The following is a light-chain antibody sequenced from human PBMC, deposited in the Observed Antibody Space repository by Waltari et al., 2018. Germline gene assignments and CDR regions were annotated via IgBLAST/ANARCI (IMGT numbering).Light chain of an antibody. CDR2: DAS. V-gene: IGKV3-11*01. CDR3: HQRSNWPYS. J-gene: IGKJ2*03. CDR1: QSVSSF. Sequence: DIVLTQSPATLSLSPGDRATLSCRASQSVSSFLAWFQQKPGRAPRLLIYDASNTATGIPARFSGSGYGTDFTLTISSLEPEDFAVYYCHQRSNWPYSFGQGTKLEIK.